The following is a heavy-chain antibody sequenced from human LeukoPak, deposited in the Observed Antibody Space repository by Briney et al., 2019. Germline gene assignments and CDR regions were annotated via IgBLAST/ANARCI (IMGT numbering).Heavy chain of an antibody. CDR1: GFTVSSNY. D-gene: IGHD6-6*01. Sequence: GGSLRLSCAAPGFTVSSNYMSWVRQAPGKGLEWVSVIYSGGSTYYADSVKGRFTISRDNSKNTLYLQMNSLRAEDTAVYYCAREVVYSSSSSFDYWGQGTLVTVSS. CDR3: AREVVYSSSSSFDY. J-gene: IGHJ4*02. CDR2: IYSGGST. V-gene: IGHV3-53*01.